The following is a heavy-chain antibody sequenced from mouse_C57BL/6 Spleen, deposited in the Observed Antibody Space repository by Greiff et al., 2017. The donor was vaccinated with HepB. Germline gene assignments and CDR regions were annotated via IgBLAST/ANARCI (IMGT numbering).Heavy chain of an antibody. J-gene: IGHJ4*01. V-gene: IGHV2-2*01. CDR2: IWSGGST. D-gene: IGHD3-2*02. CDR3: ARNSPSGYVAMDY. Sequence: VKLVDSGPGLVQPSQSLSITCTVSGFSLTSYGVHWVRQSPGKGLEWLGVIWSGGSTDYNAAFISRLSISKDNSKSQVFFKMNSLQADDTAIYYCARNSPSGYVAMDYWGQGTSVTVSS. CDR1: GFSLTSYG.